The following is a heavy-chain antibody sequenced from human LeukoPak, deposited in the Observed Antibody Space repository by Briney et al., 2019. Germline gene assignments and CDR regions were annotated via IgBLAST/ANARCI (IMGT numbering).Heavy chain of an antibody. J-gene: IGHJ4*02. Sequence: SENLSLTCTVSGGSISSGGYYWSWIRQHPGKGLEWIGYIYYSGSTYYNPSLKSRVTISVDTSKNQFSLKLSSVTAADTAVYYCARAGRGYSYGYGGYFDYWGQGTLVTVSS. CDR3: ARAGRGYSYGYGGYFDY. D-gene: IGHD5-18*01. CDR2: IYYSGST. V-gene: IGHV4-31*03. CDR1: GGSISSGGYY.